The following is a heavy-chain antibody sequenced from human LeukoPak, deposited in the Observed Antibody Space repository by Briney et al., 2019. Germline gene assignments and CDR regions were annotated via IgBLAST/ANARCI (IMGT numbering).Heavy chain of an antibody. CDR2: INNDGSST. V-gene: IGHV3-74*01. CDR1: GFTFSNYW. D-gene: IGHD3-10*01. CDR3: ATGESALDY. Sequence: PGGSLRLSCAASGFTFSNYWMHWVRHAPGKGLVWVSRINNDGSSTRYADSVKGRFTISRDNAKNTLYLQMNSLRAEDTAVYYCATGESALDYWGQGTLVTVSS. J-gene: IGHJ4*02.